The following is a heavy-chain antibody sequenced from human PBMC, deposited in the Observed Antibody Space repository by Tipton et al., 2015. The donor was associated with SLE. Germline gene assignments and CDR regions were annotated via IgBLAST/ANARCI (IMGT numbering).Heavy chain of an antibody. Sequence: LVKPTETLSPTCAVYGGSFSGYYWSWIRQPPGKGLEWIGEINHSGSTNYNPSLKSRVTISVDTSKNQFALKLSSVTAADTAVYYCAGVSRDAFEIWGQGTMVTVSS. J-gene: IGHJ3*02. V-gene: IGHV4-34*01. CDR1: GGSFSGYY. CDR2: INHSGST. D-gene: IGHD5/OR15-5a*01. CDR3: AGVSRDAFEI.